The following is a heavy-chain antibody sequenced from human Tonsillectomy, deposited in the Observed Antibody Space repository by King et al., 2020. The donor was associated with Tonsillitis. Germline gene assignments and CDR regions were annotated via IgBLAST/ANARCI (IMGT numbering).Heavy chain of an antibody. CDR3: ARVERKWERHFDL. Sequence: QLVQSGAEVKKSGQSLKISCKGSEYNFPTSWIGWVRQVPGKGLEWMGIVYPADSDTRYSPSFQGQVIISADKSVNTAYLQWSSLKTSDSAMYYCARVERKWERHFDLWGRGTLVTVSS. CDR2: VYPADSDT. V-gene: IGHV5-51*01. J-gene: IGHJ4*02. CDR1: EYNFPTSW. D-gene: IGHD1-26*01.